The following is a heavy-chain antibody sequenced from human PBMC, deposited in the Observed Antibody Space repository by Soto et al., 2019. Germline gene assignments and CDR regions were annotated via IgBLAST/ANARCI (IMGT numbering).Heavy chain of an antibody. CDR3: ARDSRTYYDCWSGPPKQENWFDP. D-gene: IGHD3-3*01. J-gene: IGHJ5*02. V-gene: IGHV3-33*01. Sequence: GGSLRLSCVASGFTFSSYGMHWVRQAPGKGLEWVAVIWYDGSNKYYADSVKGRFTISRDNSKNTLYLQMNSLRAEDTAVYYCARDSRTYYDCWSGPPKQENWFDPRGQGTLVTVSS. CDR1: GFTFSSYG. CDR2: IWYDGSNK.